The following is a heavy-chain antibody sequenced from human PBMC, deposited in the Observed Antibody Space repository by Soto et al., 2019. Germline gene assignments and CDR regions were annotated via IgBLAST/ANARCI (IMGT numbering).Heavy chain of an antibody. V-gene: IGHV3-23*01. CDR2: ISGSGVST. J-gene: IGHJ4*02. D-gene: IGHD5-12*01. CDR1: GFTFTNFA. CDR3: AKREYSGHFDY. Sequence: GGSLRLSCAASGFTFTNFAMSWVRQAPGKGLAWVSAISGSGVSTYYADSVKGRFTLSRDNSKNTLYLQMNSLRAEDTAVYYCAKREYSGHFDYWGQGTLVTVSS.